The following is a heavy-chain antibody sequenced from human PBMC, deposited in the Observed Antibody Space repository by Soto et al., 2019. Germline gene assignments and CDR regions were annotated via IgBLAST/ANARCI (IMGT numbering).Heavy chain of an antibody. CDR2: INPKSGGT. D-gene: IGHD2-8*01. CDR3: ARDVTRTQDSTNGVCYSYYYNMDV. J-gene: IGHJ6*02. V-gene: IGHV1-2*04. Sequence: QVQLVQSGAEVKNLGASVKVSCKASGYTFSGYYMHWVRQAPGQGLEWMGWINPKSGGTYYAQKFQGWVTMTTATSTNTAYMEMSRLRSDDTAVYYCARDVTRTQDSTNGVCYSYYYNMDVWGQGTTVTVSS. CDR1: GYTFSGYY.